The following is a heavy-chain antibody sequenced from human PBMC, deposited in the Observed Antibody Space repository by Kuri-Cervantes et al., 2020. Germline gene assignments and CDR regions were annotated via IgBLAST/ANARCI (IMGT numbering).Heavy chain of an antibody. D-gene: IGHD3-22*01. Sequence: SETLSLTCAISGDSVSSNSAAWNWIRQSPSRGLEWLGRTYYRSKWYTDYAVSVKSRLTINPDTSKNQFSLQLNSVTPEDTAVYYCARDFNYYDSSGSGLGYWGQGTLVTVSS. CDR1: GDSVSSNSAA. J-gene: IGHJ4*02. V-gene: IGHV6-1*01. CDR3: ARDFNYYDSSGSGLGY. CDR2: TYYRSKWYT.